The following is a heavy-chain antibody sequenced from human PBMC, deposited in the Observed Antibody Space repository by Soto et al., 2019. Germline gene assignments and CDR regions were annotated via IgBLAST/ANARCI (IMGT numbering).Heavy chain of an antibody. D-gene: IGHD1-26*01. CDR2: IYYSGST. Sequence: NPSETLSLTCTVSGGSISSYYWSWIRQPPGKGLEWIGYIYYSGSTNYNPSLKSRVTISVDTSKNQFSLKLSSVTAADTAVYYCASGGSYVNYWGQGTLVTVSS. CDR3: ASGGSYVNY. J-gene: IGHJ4*02. V-gene: IGHV4-59*01. CDR1: GGSISSYY.